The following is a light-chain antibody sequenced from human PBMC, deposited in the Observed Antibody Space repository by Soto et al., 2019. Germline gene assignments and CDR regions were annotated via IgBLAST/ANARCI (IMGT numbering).Light chain of an antibody. CDR3: QQYGSSPIT. CDR2: GAS. J-gene: IGKJ5*01. V-gene: IGKV3-15*01. Sequence: EMAMTQSPATLSVSPGERAILSCRASQNVYNNLAWYQQKPGQAPRLLISGASTRATDVPARFTGSGSGTDSTLTISRLEPEDFAVYYCQQYGSSPITFGQGTRLEIK. CDR1: QNVYNN.